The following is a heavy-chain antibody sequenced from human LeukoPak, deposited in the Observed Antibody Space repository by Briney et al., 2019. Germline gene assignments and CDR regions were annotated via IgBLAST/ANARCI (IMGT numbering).Heavy chain of an antibody. CDR1: GGSISSGGYY. CDR2: IYYSGST. CDR3: ARDHGSGSYYNGYWYFDL. D-gene: IGHD3-10*01. J-gene: IGHJ2*01. V-gene: IGHV4-31*03. Sequence: SETLSLTCTVSGGSISSGGYYWSWIRPHPGKGLVWIGYIYYSGSTYYNPSLKSRVTISVDTSKKQFSLKLSSVTAADTAVYYCARDHGSGSYYNGYWYFDLWGRGTLVTVSS.